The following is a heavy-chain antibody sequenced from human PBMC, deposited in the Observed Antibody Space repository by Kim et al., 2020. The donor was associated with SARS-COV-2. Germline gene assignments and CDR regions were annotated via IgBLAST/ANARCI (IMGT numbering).Heavy chain of an antibody. CDR3: ARGGHDYGSPFDY. Sequence: YPGSVKGRFTISRENAKTSLYIQMNSLRAGDTAVYYCARGGHDYGSPFDYWGQGTLVTVSS. V-gene: IGHV3-13*01. D-gene: IGHD4-17*01. J-gene: IGHJ4*02.